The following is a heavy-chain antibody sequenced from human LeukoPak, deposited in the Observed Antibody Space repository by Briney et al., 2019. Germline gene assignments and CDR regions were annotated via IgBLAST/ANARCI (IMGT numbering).Heavy chain of an antibody. CDR3: ARGAHYYDSSGYYYYGMDV. D-gene: IGHD3-22*01. J-gene: IGHJ6*02. CDR1: GGSISSSSYY. CDR2: INHSGST. V-gene: IGHV4-39*07. Sequence: SETLSLTCTVSGGSISSSSYYWGWIRQPPGKGLEWIGDINHSGSTNYNPSLKSRVTISVDTSKNQFSLKLSSVTAADTAVYYCARGAHYYDSSGYYYYGMDVWGQGTTVTVSS.